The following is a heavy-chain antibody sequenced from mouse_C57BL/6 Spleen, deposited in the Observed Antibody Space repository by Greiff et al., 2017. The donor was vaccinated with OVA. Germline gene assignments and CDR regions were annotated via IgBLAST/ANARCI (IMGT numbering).Heavy chain of an antibody. D-gene: IGHD1-1*01. CDR1: GFSLSTFGMG. CDR2: IWWDDDK. CDR3: ARIDITTVVEKYYFDD. V-gene: IGHV8-8*01. Sequence: QVQLKESGPGILQPSQTLSLTCSFSGFSLSTFGMGVGWIRQPSGKGLEWLAHIWWDDDKYYNPALKSRLTISKDTSKNQVFLKIANVDTADTATYYCARIDITTVVEKYYFDDWGQGTTLTVSS. J-gene: IGHJ2*01.